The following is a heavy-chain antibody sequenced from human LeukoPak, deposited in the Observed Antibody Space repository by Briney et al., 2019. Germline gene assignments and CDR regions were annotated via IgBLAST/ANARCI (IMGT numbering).Heavy chain of an antibody. Sequence: SETLSLTCTVSGGSISSYYWSWIRQPPGKGLEWIGYIYYRGSTNYNPSLKSRVTISVDTSKNQFSLKLSSVTAADTAVYYCARHKYYYDSRTEDAFDIWGQGTMVTVSS. CDR3: ARHKYYYDSRTEDAFDI. D-gene: IGHD3-22*01. J-gene: IGHJ3*02. CDR1: GGSISSYY. V-gene: IGHV4-59*08. CDR2: IYYRGST.